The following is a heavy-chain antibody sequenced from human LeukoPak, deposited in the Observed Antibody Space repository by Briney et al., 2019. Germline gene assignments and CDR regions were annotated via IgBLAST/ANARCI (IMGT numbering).Heavy chain of an antibody. CDR2: ISSSSSYI. D-gene: IGHD6-19*01. V-gene: IGHV3-21*01. CDR1: GFTFSSYS. J-gene: IGHJ6*03. Sequence: GGSLRLSCAASGFTFSSYSMNWVRQAPGKGLEWVSSISSSSSYIYYADSVKGRFTISRDNAKNSLYLQMNSLRAEDTAVYYCARVKELYSSGWVSYYYYMDVWGKGTTVTVSS. CDR3: ARVKELYSSGWVSYYYYMDV.